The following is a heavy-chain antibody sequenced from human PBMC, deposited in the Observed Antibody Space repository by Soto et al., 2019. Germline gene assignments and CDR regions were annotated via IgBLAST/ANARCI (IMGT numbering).Heavy chain of an antibody. V-gene: IGHV5-51*01. CDR1: GYTFTNYW. J-gene: IGHJ6*02. Sequence: GESLKISCKGSGYTFTNYWIGWVRQMPGKGLEWMGIIYPGDSDTKYNPSFQGQVTISADKSITTTYLQWSSLKASDTAIYYYQAPIISYAIDACGQETTVTVS. CDR3: QAPIISYAIDA. CDR2: IYPGDSDT.